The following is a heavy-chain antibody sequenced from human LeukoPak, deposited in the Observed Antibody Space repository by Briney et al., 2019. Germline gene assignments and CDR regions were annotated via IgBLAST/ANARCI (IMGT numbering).Heavy chain of an antibody. Sequence: GGSLRLSCAASGFTFSSYAMSWIRQAPGKGLEWVSYISSSGSTIYYADSVKGRFTISRDNAKNSLYLQMNSLRAEDTAVYYCAIYGGNPERGVQGAFDIWGQGTMVTVSS. J-gene: IGHJ3*02. CDR3: AIYGGNPERGVQGAFDI. D-gene: IGHD4-17*01. CDR2: ISSSGSTI. CDR1: GFTFSSYA. V-gene: IGHV3-11*01.